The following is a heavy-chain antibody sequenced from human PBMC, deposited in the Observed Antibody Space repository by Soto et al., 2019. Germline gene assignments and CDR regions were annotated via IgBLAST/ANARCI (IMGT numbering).Heavy chain of an antibody. D-gene: IGHD2-15*01. Sequence: QMQMQESGPRLVKPSETLSLTCTVSGASITDSYWSWIRQPPGKGLEWIGYIYFSGVATYNPSLKRRATMSRDTSKNEFSLKLTSVTAADTAIYYCARGDSDLAVSEAAYWGQGTLVTVSS. CDR3: ARGDSDLAVSEAAY. CDR2: IYFSGVA. CDR1: GASITDSY. J-gene: IGHJ1*01. V-gene: IGHV4-59*01.